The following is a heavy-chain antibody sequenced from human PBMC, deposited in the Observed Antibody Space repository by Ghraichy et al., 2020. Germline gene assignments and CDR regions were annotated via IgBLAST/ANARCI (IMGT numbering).Heavy chain of an antibody. CDR1: GGSFSGYY. Sequence: TCAVYGGSFSGYYWSWIRQPPGKGLEWIGEINHSGSTNYNPSLKSRVTISVDTSKNQFSLKLSSVTAADTAVYYCARGGRGVRELPSQTYFDYWGQGTLVTVSS. J-gene: IGHJ4*02. D-gene: IGHD1-26*01. CDR2: INHSGST. CDR3: ARGGRGVRELPSQTYFDY. V-gene: IGHV4-34*01.